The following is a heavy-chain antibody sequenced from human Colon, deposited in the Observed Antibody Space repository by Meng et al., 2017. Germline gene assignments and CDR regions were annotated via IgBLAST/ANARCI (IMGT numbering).Heavy chain of an antibody. CDR2: ARKKSNSYTT. V-gene: IGHV3-72*01. Sequence: GESLKISCAASGFTFSDYYMYWVRQAPGKGLEWVGRARKKSNSYTTDYAASVKGRLTISRDDSKNSLYLQMNSLKTEDTAVYYCARDISSSNTNYWGQGKLVNVSS. D-gene: IGHD6-13*01. CDR1: GFTFSDYY. J-gene: IGHJ4*02. CDR3: ARDISSSNTNY.